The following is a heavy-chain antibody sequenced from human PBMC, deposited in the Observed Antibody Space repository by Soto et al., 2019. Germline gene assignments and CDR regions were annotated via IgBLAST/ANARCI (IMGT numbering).Heavy chain of an antibody. CDR2: IYNSETT. CDR3: AKSRPFVKSGSYETQYYFDY. V-gene: IGHV4-61*01. J-gene: IGHJ4*02. Sequence: SETLSLTCTVSGGSVSSGSFYWTWIRQPPGKGLEWIGYIYNSETTNYNPSLKRRVTMLVDTSKNQFSLILTSVTAADTAVYYCAKSRPFVKSGSYETQYYFDYWGQGTLVTVSS. D-gene: IGHD3-10*01. CDR1: GGSVSSGSFY.